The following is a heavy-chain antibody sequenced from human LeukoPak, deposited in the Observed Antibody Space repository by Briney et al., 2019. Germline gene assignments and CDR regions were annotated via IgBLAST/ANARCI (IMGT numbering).Heavy chain of an antibody. CDR3: ARDPESSSFDL. V-gene: IGHV3-7*01. D-gene: IGHD6-13*01. CDR2: IDQGGSVR. J-gene: IGHJ4*02. CDR1: GFSFSTYW. Sequence: GGSLRLSCAASGFSFSTYWMSWIRQTPGKGLECVANIDQGGSVRNYMDYLKGRCTISRDNAKKSLYLEINSLRADDTAVYYCARDPESSSFDLWGRGALVTVSS.